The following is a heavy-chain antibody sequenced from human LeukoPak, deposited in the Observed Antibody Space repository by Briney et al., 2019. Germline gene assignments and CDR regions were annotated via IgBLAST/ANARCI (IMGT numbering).Heavy chain of an antibody. D-gene: IGHD5-24*01. CDR1: GLTFRSYW. CDR3: ARERDGRFFDY. V-gene: IGHV3-7*01. J-gene: IGHJ4*02. Sequence: PGGSLRLSCAVSGLTFRSYWMSWVRQAPGKGREWVANINQDGSEKYFLDSVRGRFTISRDNAKNSLALQMNTLRAEDTAVYYCARERDGRFFDYWGQGTLVTVSS. CDR2: INQDGSEK.